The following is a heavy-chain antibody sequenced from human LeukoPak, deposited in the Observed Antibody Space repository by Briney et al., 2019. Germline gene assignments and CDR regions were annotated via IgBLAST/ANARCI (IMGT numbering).Heavy chain of an antibody. CDR1: GFTFSDYY. Sequence: PGGSLRLSCAASGFTFSDYYMSWIRQAPGKGLGWVSYISSSGSTIYYADSVKGRFTISRDNAKNSLYLQMNSLRAEDTAVYYCAREVGSGWYNWFDPWGQGTLVTVSS. D-gene: IGHD6-19*01. V-gene: IGHV3-11*04. CDR2: ISSSGSTI. CDR3: AREVGSGWYNWFDP. J-gene: IGHJ5*02.